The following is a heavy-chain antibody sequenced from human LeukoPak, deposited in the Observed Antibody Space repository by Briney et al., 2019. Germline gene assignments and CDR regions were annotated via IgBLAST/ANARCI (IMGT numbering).Heavy chain of an antibody. D-gene: IGHD5-12*01. CDR3: AKGYSGYDYWAFDI. CDR2: ISSSSSTI. J-gene: IGHJ3*02. Sequence: GGSLRLSCAASGFTFSSYSMNWVRQAPGKGLEWVSYISSSSSTIYYADSVKGRFTISRDNAKNSLYLQMNSLRAEDTALYYCAKGYSGYDYWAFDIWGQGTMVTVSS. V-gene: IGHV3-48*04. CDR1: GFTFSSYS.